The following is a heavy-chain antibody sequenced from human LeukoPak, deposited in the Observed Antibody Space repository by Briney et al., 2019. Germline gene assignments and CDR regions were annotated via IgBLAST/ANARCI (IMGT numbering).Heavy chain of an antibody. V-gene: IGHV3-30-3*01. Sequence: GGSLRLSCAASGFTFSSYAMHWVRQAPGKGLEWVAVISYDGSNKYYADSVKGRFTISRDNSKNTLYLQMNSLRAEDTAVYYCARDSGTRAWYYYYYGMDVWGQGTTVTVSS. CDR2: ISYDGSNK. CDR1: GFTFSSYA. J-gene: IGHJ6*02. D-gene: IGHD3-10*01. CDR3: ARDSGTRAWYYYYYGMDV.